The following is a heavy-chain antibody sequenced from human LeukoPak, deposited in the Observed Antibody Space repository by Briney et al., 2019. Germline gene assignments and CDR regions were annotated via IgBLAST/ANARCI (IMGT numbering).Heavy chain of an antibody. Sequence: SETLSLTCTVSGYSISSYYWSWIRQPPGKGLEWIGYIYYSGSTNYNPSLKSRVTISVDTSKNQFSLKLTSVTATDTAVYYCARVYCTNDVRYRVNLFDPWGQGTLVTVSS. CDR1: GYSISSYY. CDR2: IYYSGST. D-gene: IGHD2-8*01. J-gene: IGHJ5*02. CDR3: ARVYCTNDVRYRVNLFDP. V-gene: IGHV4-59*12.